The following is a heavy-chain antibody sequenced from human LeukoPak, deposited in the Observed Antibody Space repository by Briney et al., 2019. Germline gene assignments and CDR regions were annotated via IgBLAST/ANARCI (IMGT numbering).Heavy chain of an antibody. D-gene: IGHD3-3*01. CDR1: GGSISSSSYY. CDR2: IYYSGST. CDR3: ARDRVTYYDFWSGYYSNYYYYGMDV. J-gene: IGHJ6*02. V-gene: IGHV4-39*02. Sequence: SETLSLTCTVSGGSISSSSYYWGWIRQPPGKGLEWIGSIYYSGSTYYNPSLKSRVTISVDTSKNQFSLKLSSVTAADTAVYYCARDRVTYYDFWSGYYSNYYYYGMDVWGQGTTVTVSS.